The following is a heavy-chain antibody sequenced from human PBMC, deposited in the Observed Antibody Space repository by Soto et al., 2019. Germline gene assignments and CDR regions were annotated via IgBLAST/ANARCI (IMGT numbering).Heavy chain of an antibody. CDR1: GFTFSSYA. Sequence: GGSLRLSCAASGFTFSSYAMSWVRQAPGKGLEWVSAISGSGGSTYYADSVKGRFTISRDNSKNTLYLQMNSLRAEETAVYYCATTYSGYDYKSGYWGQGTLVTVSS. D-gene: IGHD5-12*01. V-gene: IGHV3-23*01. CDR2: ISGSGGST. J-gene: IGHJ4*02. CDR3: ATTYSGYDYKSGY.